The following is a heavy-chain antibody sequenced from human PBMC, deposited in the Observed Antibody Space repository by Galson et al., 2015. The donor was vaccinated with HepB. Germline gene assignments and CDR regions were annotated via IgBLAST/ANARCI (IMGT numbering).Heavy chain of an antibody. CDR3: AAGGRSAWYYDS. Sequence: SVKVSCKASGYRFTSYSIHWVRQAPGQGLEWMGWISDYNGNTNYAQNLQDRVTMTTDTSTSTAYMEVTGLTSDDTAMFYCAAGGRSAWYYDSWGQGTLVTVSS. CDR2: ISDYNGNT. CDR1: GYRFTSYS. D-gene: IGHD6-19*01. V-gene: IGHV1-18*01. J-gene: IGHJ5*01.